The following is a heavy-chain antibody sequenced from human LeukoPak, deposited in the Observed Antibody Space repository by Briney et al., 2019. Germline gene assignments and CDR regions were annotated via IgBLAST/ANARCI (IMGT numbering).Heavy chain of an antibody. Sequence: PGGSLRLSCAASGFTFSAYGMTWVRQAPGKGLEWVSHISDRGDNTYYADPVQGRFTISRDNSNNTVYLQMDSLSADDTAVYYCAKDRVGATLYFDYWGQGTLVTVSS. V-gene: IGHV3-23*01. CDR2: ISDRGDNT. CDR1: GFTFSAYG. D-gene: IGHD1-26*01. J-gene: IGHJ4*02. CDR3: AKDRVGATLYFDY.